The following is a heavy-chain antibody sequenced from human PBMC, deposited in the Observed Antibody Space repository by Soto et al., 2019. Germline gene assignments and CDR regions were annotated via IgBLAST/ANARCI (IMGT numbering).Heavy chain of an antibody. V-gene: IGHV1-69*13. J-gene: IGHJ6*02. CDR2: IIPIFGTA. CDR1: GGTFSSYA. Sequence: SVKVSCKASGGTFSSYAISWVRQAPGQGLEWMGGIIPIFGTANYAQKFQGRVTITADESTSTAYMELSSLRSEDTAVYYCARLQKLGYCSGGSCPPVWGQGTTVTSP. D-gene: IGHD2-15*01. CDR3: ARLQKLGYCSGGSCPPV.